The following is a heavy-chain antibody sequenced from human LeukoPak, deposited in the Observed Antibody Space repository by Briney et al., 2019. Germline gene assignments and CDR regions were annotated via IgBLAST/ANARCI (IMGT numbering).Heavy chain of an antibody. CDR3: ARSYCSSTSCFLHY. J-gene: IGHJ4*02. Sequence: GGSLRLSCAASGFIFSSYGMHWVRQAPGKGLEWVSSISSSSSYIYYADSVKGRFTISRDNAKNSLYLQMNSLRAEDTTVYYCARSYCSSTSCFLHYWGQGTLVIASS. D-gene: IGHD2-2*01. V-gene: IGHV3-21*01. CDR2: ISSSSSYI. CDR1: GFIFSSYG.